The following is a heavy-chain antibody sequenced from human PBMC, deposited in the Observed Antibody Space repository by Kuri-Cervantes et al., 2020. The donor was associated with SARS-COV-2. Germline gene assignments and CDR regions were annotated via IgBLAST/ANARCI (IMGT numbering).Heavy chain of an antibody. Sequence: GGYLRLSCAASGFTFSSYAMSWVRQAPGKGLEWVSAISGSGGSTYYADSVKGRFTISRDNSKNTLYLQMNSLRAEDTAVYYCAKDMRGTRTYFDYWGQGTLVTVSS. CDR3: AKDMRGTRTYFDY. D-gene: IGHD1-7*01. CDR1: GFTFSSYA. J-gene: IGHJ4*02. CDR2: ISGSGGST. V-gene: IGHV3-23*01.